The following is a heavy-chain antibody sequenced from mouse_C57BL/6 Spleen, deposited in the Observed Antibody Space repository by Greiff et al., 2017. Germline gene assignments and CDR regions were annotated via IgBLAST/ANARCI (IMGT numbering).Heavy chain of an antibody. J-gene: IGHJ4*01. CDR2: IWTGGGT. D-gene: IGHD1-1*01. CDR1: GFSLTSYA. CDR3: AIKSGSSYDYAMDY. Sequence: VMLVESGPGLVAPSQSLSITCTVSGFSLTSYAISWVRHPPGKGLEWLGVIWTGGGTNYNSALKSRLSISKDNSKSQVFLKMNSLQTDDTARYYCAIKSGSSYDYAMDYWGQGTSVTVSS. V-gene: IGHV2-9-1*01.